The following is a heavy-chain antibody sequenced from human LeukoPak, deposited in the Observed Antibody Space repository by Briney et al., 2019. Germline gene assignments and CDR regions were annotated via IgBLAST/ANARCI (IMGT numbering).Heavy chain of an antibody. CDR2: INHSGST. D-gene: IGHD3-10*01. CDR3: ARLGLWFGELGYGY. Sequence: PETLSLTCAVYGGSFSGYYWSWIRQPPGKGLEWIGEINHSGSTNYNPSLKSRVTISVDTSKNQFSLKLSSVTAADTAVYYCARLGLWFGELGYGYWGQGTLVTVSS. CDR1: GGSFSGYY. V-gene: IGHV4-34*01. J-gene: IGHJ4*02.